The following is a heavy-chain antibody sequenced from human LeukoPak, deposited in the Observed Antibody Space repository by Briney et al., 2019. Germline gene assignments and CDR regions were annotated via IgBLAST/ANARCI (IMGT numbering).Heavy chain of an antibody. V-gene: IGHV1-2*02. Sequence: ASVKVSCKASGYTFSDYYMHWVRQAPGQGPEWMGWINPNSGGTNYAQKFQGRVTMTWDTSISTAYMELSRLRFDDTAVYYCARGVMVTALRSEKWFEFWGQGTLVTVSS. D-gene: IGHD2-21*02. CDR3: ARGVMVTALRSEKWFEF. CDR1: GYTFSDYY. CDR2: INPNSGGT. J-gene: IGHJ5*01.